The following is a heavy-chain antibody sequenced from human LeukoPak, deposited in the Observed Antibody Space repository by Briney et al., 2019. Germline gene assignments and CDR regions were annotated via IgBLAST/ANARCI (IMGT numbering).Heavy chain of an antibody. Sequence: PSETLSPTCTVSGGSISLYYWSWIRQPPGKGLEWIGYFYDTRSPKYNSSLERRVTISVDMSRNQFSLNLTSVTAADTAVYYCARGRGSLTYWGQGTLATVSS. CDR1: GGSISLYY. CDR2: FYDTRSP. CDR3: ARGRGSLTY. D-gene: IGHD3-10*01. V-gene: IGHV4-59*01. J-gene: IGHJ4*02.